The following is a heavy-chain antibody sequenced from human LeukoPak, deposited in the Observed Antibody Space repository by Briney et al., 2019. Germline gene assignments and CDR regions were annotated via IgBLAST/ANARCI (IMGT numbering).Heavy chain of an antibody. CDR2: ISESGGIT. CDR3: AKEVGVRGVIILAYFDS. D-gene: IGHD3-10*01. Sequence: CLTCAVSGGSISSGGYYWSWGRQAPGEGLGWVSSISESGGITFYADCVKGRFTISTHNSHNTLSLQMNTPRAEVTAIYYCAKEVGVRGVIILAYFDSWGQGTLVTVSS. CDR1: GGSISSGGYY. J-gene: IGHJ4*02. V-gene: IGHV3-23*01.